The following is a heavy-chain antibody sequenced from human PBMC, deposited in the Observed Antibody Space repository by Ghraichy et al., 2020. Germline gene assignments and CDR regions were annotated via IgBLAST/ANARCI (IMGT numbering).Heavy chain of an antibody. V-gene: IGHV3-23*01. CDR3: AKGLYSSSWGALDY. J-gene: IGHJ4*02. CDR1: GFTFSRYA. CDR2: ISGTGGST. Sequence: GGSLRLSCAASGFTFSRYAMTWVRQAPGKGLEWVSNISGTGGSTYYADSVKGRFTISRDNSKNTLYLQMNSLRAEDTAVYYCAKGLYSSSWGALDYWGQGTLVTVSS. D-gene: IGHD6-6*01.